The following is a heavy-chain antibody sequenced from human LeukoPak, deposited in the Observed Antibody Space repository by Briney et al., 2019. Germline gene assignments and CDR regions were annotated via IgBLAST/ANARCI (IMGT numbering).Heavy chain of an antibody. D-gene: IGHD3-22*01. J-gene: IGHJ4*02. CDR1: GFAFSNAW. CDR3: ATYRFNYDTSGVDY. V-gene: IGHV3-15*01. CDR2: IKFISGGGKT. Sequence: GGSLRLSCAASGFAFSNAWMSWVRQAPGKGLEWIGRIKFISGGGKTNYATPVRGRFTISRDDSTNTVYLHMNSLKTEDTAVYYCATYRFNYDTSGVDYWGKGALVTVSS.